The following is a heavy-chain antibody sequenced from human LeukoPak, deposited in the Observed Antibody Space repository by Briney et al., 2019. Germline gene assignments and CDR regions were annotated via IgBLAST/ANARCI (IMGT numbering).Heavy chain of an antibody. Sequence: PGGSLRLSCAASAFTLSSYWMHWVRQAPGKGLVWVPHINSDGSRTDYADSVKGRFTVSRDNAKNTVYLQMNSLRAEDTAVYYCARGNPLGHLWGQGALVTVSS. CDR1: AFTLSSYW. J-gene: IGHJ5*02. CDR3: ARGNPLGHL. V-gene: IGHV3-74*01. CDR2: INSDGSRT. D-gene: IGHD3-16*01.